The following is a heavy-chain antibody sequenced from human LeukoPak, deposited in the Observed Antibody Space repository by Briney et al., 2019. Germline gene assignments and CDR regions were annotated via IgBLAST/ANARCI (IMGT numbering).Heavy chain of an antibody. D-gene: IGHD6-13*01. CDR1: GFTFSSYA. CDR3: ARVEQQLVRGVDYYYYGMDV. J-gene: IGHJ6*02. V-gene: IGHV3-30-3*01. CDR2: ISYDGSNK. Sequence: GESLRLSCAASGFTFSSYAMHWVRQAPGKGLEWVAVISYDGSNKYYADSVKGRFTISRDNSKNTLYLQMNSLRAEDTAVYYCARVEQQLVRGVDYYYYGMDVWGQGTTVTVSS.